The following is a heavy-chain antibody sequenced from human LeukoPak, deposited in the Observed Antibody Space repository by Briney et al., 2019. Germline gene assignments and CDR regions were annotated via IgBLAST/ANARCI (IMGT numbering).Heavy chain of an antibody. CDR2: IYYSGST. Sequence: SETLSLTCTVSGGSISSYYWSWIRQPPGKGLEWIGYIYYSGSTNYNPSLKSRVTISVVTSKNQFSLKLSSVTAADTAVYYCARHSYSGGNKNFDYWGQGTLVTVSS. CDR1: GGSISSYY. D-gene: IGHD4-23*01. J-gene: IGHJ4*02. V-gene: IGHV4-59*08. CDR3: ARHSYSGGNKNFDY.